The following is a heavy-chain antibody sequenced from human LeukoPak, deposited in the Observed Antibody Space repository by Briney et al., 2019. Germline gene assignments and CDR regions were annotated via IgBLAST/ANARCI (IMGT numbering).Heavy chain of an antibody. J-gene: IGHJ3*02. CDR3: ARLLDNDSSGDPDTFDM. D-gene: IGHD3-22*01. V-gene: IGHV4-59*11. CDR2: IHYNGRT. Sequence: PSETLALTCSVSGGSIIRHFWSWTRQPPGKGLEWIAFIHYNGRTKYNPSLQSRVTISRDTSENKFSLKVTSVTAADTAVYYCARLLDNDSSGDPDTFDMWGQGTVVTVSS. CDR1: GGSIIRHF.